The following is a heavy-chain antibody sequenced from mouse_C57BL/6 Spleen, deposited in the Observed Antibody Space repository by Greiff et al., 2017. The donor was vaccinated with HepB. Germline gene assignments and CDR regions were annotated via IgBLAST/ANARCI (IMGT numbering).Heavy chain of an antibody. CDR2: IYPGSGST. V-gene: IGHV1-55*01. D-gene: IGHD2-2*01. J-gene: IGHJ2*01. CDR1: GYTFTSYW. Sequence: QVQLKQPGAELVKPGASVKMSCKASGYTFTSYWITWVKQRPGQGLEWIGDIYPGSGSTNYNEKFKSKATLTVDTSSSTAYMQLSSLTSEDSAVYYCAREGGYYGYDGSSYWGQGTTLTVSS. CDR3: AREGGYYGYDGSSY.